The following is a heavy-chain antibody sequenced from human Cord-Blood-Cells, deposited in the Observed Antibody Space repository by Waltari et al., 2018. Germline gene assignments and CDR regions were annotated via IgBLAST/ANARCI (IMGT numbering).Heavy chain of an antibody. D-gene: IGHD2-21*01. Sequence: QLQLQESGPGLVKPSETLSLTCTVSGGSISSSSYYWGWIRQPPGKGLEWIGSIYYSGSTYYTPPRKGRSTMSEERSKNRSPRRLGSVTAAARAVFYGARQVEYCGGVTGLNTWGKGTRVTVSS. V-gene: IGHV4-39*01. CDR1: GGSISSSSYY. CDR2: IYYSGST. CDR3: ARQVEYCGGVTGLNT. J-gene: IGHJ5*02.